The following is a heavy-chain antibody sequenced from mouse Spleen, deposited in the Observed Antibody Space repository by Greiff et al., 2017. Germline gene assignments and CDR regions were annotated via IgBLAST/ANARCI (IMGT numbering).Heavy chain of an antibody. CDR1: GFTFSDYG. D-gene: IGHD2-1*01. J-gene: IGHJ2*01. V-gene: IGHV5-17*01. Sequence: EVMLVESGGGLVKPGGSLKLSCAASGFTFSDYGMHWVRQAPEKGLEWVAYISSGSSTIYYADTVKGRFTISRDNAKNTLFLQMTSLRSEDTAMYYCARNGNYGFNYGGQGTTLTVSS. CDR2: ISSGSSTI. CDR3: ARNGNYGFNY.